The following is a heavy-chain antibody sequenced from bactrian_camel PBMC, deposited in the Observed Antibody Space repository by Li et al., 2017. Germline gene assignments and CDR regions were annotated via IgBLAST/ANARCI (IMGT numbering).Heavy chain of an antibody. J-gene: IGHJ4*01. CDR3: ATGGSRILGTQCENEKEYLV. Sequence: HVQLVESGGGLVQPGGSLRLSCAASDYMAGTLCMGWFRQRPGKGREMVALMYDDGAGPTRYADSVKGRFTISHDNDKWTVYLQMHNLEPEDTGVYYCATGGSRILGTQCENEKEYLVWGQGTQVTVS. CDR1: DYMAGTLC. V-gene: IGHV3S53*01. D-gene: IGHD6*01. CDR2: MYDDGAGPT.